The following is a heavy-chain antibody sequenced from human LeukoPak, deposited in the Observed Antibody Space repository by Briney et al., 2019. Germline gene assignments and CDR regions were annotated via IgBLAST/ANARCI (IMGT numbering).Heavy chain of an antibody. CDR3: ATLRWGDPRGYYYYMDV. J-gene: IGHJ6*03. Sequence: SETLSLTCAVYGGSFSGYYWSWIRQPPGKGLEGIGEINHSGSTNYNPSLKSRVTISVDPSKNQFSLTLSSVTAADTAVYYCATLRWGDPRGYYYYMDVWGKGTTVTVSS. V-gene: IGHV4-34*01. CDR2: INHSGST. CDR1: GGSFSGYY. D-gene: IGHD3-16*01.